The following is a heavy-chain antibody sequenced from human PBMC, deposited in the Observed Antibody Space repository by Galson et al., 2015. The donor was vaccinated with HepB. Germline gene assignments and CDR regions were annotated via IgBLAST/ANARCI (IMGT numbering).Heavy chain of an antibody. Sequence: SLRLSCAASGFTFSSYSMSWVRQAPGKGLEWVSAISGSGGSTYYADSVKGRFTISRDNSKNTLYLQMNSLRAEDTAVYYCAKGENYYGSGSSRNYFDYWGQGTLVTVSS. CDR1: GFTFSSYS. V-gene: IGHV3-23*01. CDR2: ISGSGGST. D-gene: IGHD3-10*01. J-gene: IGHJ4*02. CDR3: AKGENYYGSGSSRNYFDY.